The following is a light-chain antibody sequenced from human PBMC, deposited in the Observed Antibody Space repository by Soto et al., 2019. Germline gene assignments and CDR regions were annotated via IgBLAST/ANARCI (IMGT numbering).Light chain of an antibody. CDR3: QQYGSSGT. CDR1: QSVSSRY. Sequence: EIVLTQSPWTLSLSPGAPPAVSCGASQSVSSRYLAWYQQKSGQAPRLLIYGASTRATGIPDRFSGSGSGTDFTLTISRLEPEDFAVYYCQQYGSSGTFGQGTKVDIK. CDR2: GAS. V-gene: IGKV3-20*01. J-gene: IGKJ1*01.